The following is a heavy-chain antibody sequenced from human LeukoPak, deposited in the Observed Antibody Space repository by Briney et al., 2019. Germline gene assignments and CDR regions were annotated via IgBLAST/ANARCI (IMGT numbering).Heavy chain of an antibody. CDR1: GYTFTSCY. J-gene: IGHJ6*03. Sequence: GASVKVSCKASGYTFTSCYMHWVRQAPGQRLEWMGIINPSGGSTSYAQKFQGRVTMTRDTSTSTVYMELSSLRSEDTAVYYCARERGPRDLQQSYYYYYMDVWGKGTTVTVSS. D-gene: IGHD4-11*01. CDR3: ARERGPRDLQQSYYYYYMDV. V-gene: IGHV1-46*03. CDR2: INPSGGST.